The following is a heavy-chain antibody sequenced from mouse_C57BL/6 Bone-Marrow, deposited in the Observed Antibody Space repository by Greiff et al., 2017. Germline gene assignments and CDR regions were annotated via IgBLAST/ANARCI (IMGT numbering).Heavy chain of an antibody. CDR2: ISNGGGST. CDR1: GFTFSDYY. D-gene: IGHD3-1*01. Sequence: EVMLVESGGGLVQPGGSLKLSCAASGFTFSDYYMYWVRQTPEKRLEWVAYISNGGGSTYYPDTVKGRFTISRDNAKNTLYLQMSRLKSEDTAMYYCARPGGYYYAMDYWGQGTSVTVSS. J-gene: IGHJ4*01. CDR3: ARPGGYYYAMDY. V-gene: IGHV5-12*01.